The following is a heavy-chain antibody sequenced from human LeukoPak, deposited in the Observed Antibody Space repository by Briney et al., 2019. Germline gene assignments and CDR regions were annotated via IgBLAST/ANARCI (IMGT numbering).Heavy chain of an antibody. V-gene: IGHV1-8*01. CDR1: GYTFTAHD. J-gene: IGHJ4*02. Sequence: ASVKVSCKASGYTFTAHDINWVRQATGQGLEWLGWMSPNSGDTGYAQKFQGRVTMTSDSSISTAYMELSSLRSEDTAIYYCVRTPPNWGFDYWGQGTLVTVSS. CDR3: VRTPPNWGFDY. D-gene: IGHD7-27*01. CDR2: MSPNSGDT.